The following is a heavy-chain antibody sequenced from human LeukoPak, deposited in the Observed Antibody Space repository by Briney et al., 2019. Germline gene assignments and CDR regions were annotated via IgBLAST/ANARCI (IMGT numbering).Heavy chain of an antibody. CDR1: GGSISSGSYY. CDR3: ARAVFAMAGRDYFDY. D-gene: IGHD6-19*01. CDR2: IYTSGST. Sequence: SKTLSLTCTVSGGSISSGSYYWSWIRQPAGKGLEWIGRIYTSGSTNYNPSLKSRVTISVDTSKNQFSLKLSSVTAADTAVYYCARAVFAMAGRDYFDYWGQGTLVTVSS. J-gene: IGHJ4*02. V-gene: IGHV4-61*02.